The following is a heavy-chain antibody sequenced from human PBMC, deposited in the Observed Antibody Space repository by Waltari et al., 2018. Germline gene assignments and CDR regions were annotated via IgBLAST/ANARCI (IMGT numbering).Heavy chain of an antibody. CDR3: AKDRYGDYVFDY. Sequence: QVQLVEAGGGVVQPGGSLSISCAASGFTCMSYGMPWVRQAPGKGLEWVAFIRYDGSNKYYADSVKGRFTISRDNSKNTLYLQMNSLRAEDTAVYYCAKDRYGDYVFDYWGQGTLVTVSS. V-gene: IGHV3-30*02. CDR2: IRYDGSNK. CDR1: GFTCMSYG. J-gene: IGHJ4*02. D-gene: IGHD4-17*01.